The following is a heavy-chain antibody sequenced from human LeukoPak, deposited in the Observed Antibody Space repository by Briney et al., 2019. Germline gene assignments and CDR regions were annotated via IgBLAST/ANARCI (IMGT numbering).Heavy chain of an antibody. CDR2: ISSSSSYI. J-gene: IGHJ4*02. V-gene: IGHV3-21*01. D-gene: IGHD6-13*01. CDR3: ASLGIAAAGRDYFDY. CDR1: GFTFSSYS. Sequence: PGGSLRLSCAASGFTFSSYSMNWVRQAPGKGLEWVSSISSSSSYIYYADSVKGRFTISRDNAKNSLYLQMNSPRAEDTAVYYCASLGIAAAGRDYFDYWGQGTLVTVSS.